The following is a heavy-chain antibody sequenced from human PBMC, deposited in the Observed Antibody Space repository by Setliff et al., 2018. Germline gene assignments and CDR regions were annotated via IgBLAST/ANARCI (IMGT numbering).Heavy chain of an antibody. CDR1: SYTFSSYG. J-gene: IGHJ3*02. CDR3: VRDRAAIVVGPPTAAFDI. CDR2: ISPYNEKT. V-gene: IGHV1-18*01. Sequence: ASVKVSCKASSYTFSSYGISWVRQAPGQGLEWMGWISPYNEKTNYAEKFQGRVTLTTDTSTGTAYMEMRSLRSDDTAQYYCVRDRAAIVVGPPTAAFDIWGQGTMVTV. D-gene: IGHD2-2*01.